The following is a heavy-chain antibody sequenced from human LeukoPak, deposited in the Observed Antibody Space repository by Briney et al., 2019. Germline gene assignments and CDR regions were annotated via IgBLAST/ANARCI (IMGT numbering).Heavy chain of an antibody. V-gene: IGHV5-51*01. J-gene: IGHJ3*02. CDR1: GYSFISYW. Sequence: GESLKISCQGSGYSFISYWIAWVRQMPGKGLEWVGNIYPGDSDTRYSPFFQGQVTISVDKSITTAYLQWSSLNASDTAIYYCARQGFFDWLFDAFDIWGQGTMVTVSS. CDR2: IYPGDSDT. CDR3: ARQGFFDWLFDAFDI. D-gene: IGHD3-9*01.